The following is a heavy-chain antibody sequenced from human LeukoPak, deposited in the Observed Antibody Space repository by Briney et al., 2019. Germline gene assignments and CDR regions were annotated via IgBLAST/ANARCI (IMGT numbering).Heavy chain of an antibody. J-gene: IGHJ4*02. CDR2: ISCDGSNK. CDR1: GFTFSSDG. D-gene: IGHD3-16*02. Sequence: PGGSLRLSCAASGFTFSSDGMHWVRQAPGKGLEWGAVISCDGSNKYYADCVKGRFTISRDNSKNTLYLQMNSLRAEDTAVYYCAKGPLFGMITFGGVIDYWGQGTLVTVSS. V-gene: IGHV3-30*18. CDR3: AKGPLFGMITFGGVIDY.